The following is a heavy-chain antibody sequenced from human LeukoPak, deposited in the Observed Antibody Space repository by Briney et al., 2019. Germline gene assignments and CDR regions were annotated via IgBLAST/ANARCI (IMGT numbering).Heavy chain of an antibody. Sequence: SETLSLTCAVYGGSFSGYYWSWIRQPPGKGLEWIGEINHSGSTNYNPSLKSRVTISVDTSKNQFSLKLSSVTAADTAVYYCARRADWFDPWGQGTLVTVSS. J-gene: IGHJ5*02. V-gene: IGHV4-34*01. CDR2: INHSGST. CDR1: GGSFSGYY. CDR3: ARRADWFDP.